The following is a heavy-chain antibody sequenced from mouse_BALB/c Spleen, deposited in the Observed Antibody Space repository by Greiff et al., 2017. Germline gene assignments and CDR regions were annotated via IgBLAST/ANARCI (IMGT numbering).Heavy chain of an antibody. CDR3: VKGGYFDY. J-gene: IGHJ2*01. Sequence: GGGLVQPKGSLKLSCAASGFTFNTYAMNWVRQAPGKGLEWVARIRSKSNNYATYYADSVKDRFTISRDDSQSMLYLQMNNLKTEDTAMYYCVKGGYFDYWGQGTTLTVSS. V-gene: IGHV10-1*02. CDR2: IRSKSNNYAT. CDR1: GFTFNTYA.